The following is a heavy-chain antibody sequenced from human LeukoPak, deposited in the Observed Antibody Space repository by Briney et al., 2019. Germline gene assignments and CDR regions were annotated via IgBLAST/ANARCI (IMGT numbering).Heavy chain of an antibody. CDR1: GFTFSKYG. CDR3: AKAGGGGDYGVDVFDI. Sequence: GGSLRLSCAASGFTFSKYGMHWVRQAPGKGLEWVAVIWYDGSNKHYEDSVKGRFTMSRDNSKNTLYLQMNSLRAEDTAVYYWAKAGGGGDYGVDVFDIWGGGTRVTVFS. CDR2: IWYDGSNK. V-gene: IGHV3-33*06. J-gene: IGHJ3*02. D-gene: IGHD1-26*01.